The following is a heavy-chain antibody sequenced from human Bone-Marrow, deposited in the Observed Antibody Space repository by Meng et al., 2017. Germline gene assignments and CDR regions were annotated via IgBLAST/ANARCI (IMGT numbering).Heavy chain of an antibody. D-gene: IGHD5-12*01. CDR1: GDSVPSNSAA. J-gene: IGHJ4*02. CDR3: ARGGIVATSSLDY. V-gene: IGHV6-1*01. CDR2: TYYKSKWYN. Sequence: QVQLQQSVPGRVKPSQTLPLPCALSGDSVPSNSAAWNWIRQSPSRGLEWLGRTYYKSKWYNDYAVSVKSRITINPDTSKNQFSLQLNSVTPEDTAVYYCARGGIVATSSLDYWGQGTLVTVSS.